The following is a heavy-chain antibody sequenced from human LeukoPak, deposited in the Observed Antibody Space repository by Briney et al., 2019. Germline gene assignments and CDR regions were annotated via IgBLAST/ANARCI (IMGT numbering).Heavy chain of an antibody. CDR1: GYSISSDYY. J-gene: IGHJ4*02. CDR3: ARIEDVTRGYNHAYYFDY. V-gene: IGHV4-38-2*02. Sequence: PSETLSLTCTVSGYSISSDYYWGWIRQPPGQGLEWIGNIFHNGNTYYNPSLKSRVTMSIDTSKKQFSLKLRTATAADTAVYYCARIEDVTRGYNHAYYFDYWGQGTLVTVSS. D-gene: IGHD5-18*01. CDR2: IFHNGNT.